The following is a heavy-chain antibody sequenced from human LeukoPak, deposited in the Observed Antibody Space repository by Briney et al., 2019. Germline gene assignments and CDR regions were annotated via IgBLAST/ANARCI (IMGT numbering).Heavy chain of an antibody. J-gene: IGHJ4*02. D-gene: IGHD3-22*01. V-gene: IGHV3-21*01. CDR1: GSTFSSYS. CDR2: ISSSSSYI. CDR3: ARDLGGNIYDSSGYSPGPFDY. Sequence: PGGSLRLSCAASGSTFSSYSMNWVRQAPGKGLEWVSSISSSSSYIYYADSVKGRFTISRDNAKNSLYLQMNSLRAEDTAVYYCARDLGGNIYDSSGYSPGPFDYWGQGTLVTVSS.